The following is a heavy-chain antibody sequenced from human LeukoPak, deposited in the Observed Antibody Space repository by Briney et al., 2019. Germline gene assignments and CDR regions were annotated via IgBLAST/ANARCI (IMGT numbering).Heavy chain of an antibody. J-gene: IGHJ4*02. CDR3: ARARISITVFGVVTYFDY. V-gene: IGHV3-23*01. D-gene: IGHD3-3*01. CDR2: ISGSGGST. CDR1: GFIFSSYA. Sequence: GGSLRLSCAVSGFIFSSYAMSWVRQAPGKGLEWVSTISGSGGSTYYADSVKGRFTISRDNSKNTLYLQMNSLKAEDTAVYYCARARISITVFGVVTYFDYWGQGTLVTVSS.